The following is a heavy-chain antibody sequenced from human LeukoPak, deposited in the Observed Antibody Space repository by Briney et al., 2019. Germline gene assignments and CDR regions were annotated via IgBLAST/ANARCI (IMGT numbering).Heavy chain of an antibody. CDR3: ARLWAVAGYFDY. J-gene: IGHJ4*02. D-gene: IGHD6-19*01. Sequence: SETLSLTCTVSGGSISSYYWSWIRQPPGKGLEWIGYIYYSGSTNYNPSLKSRVTISVDTSKNQSSLKLSSVTAADTAVYYCARLWAVAGYFDYWGQGTLVTVSS. CDR2: IYYSGST. CDR1: GGSISSYY. V-gene: IGHV4-59*08.